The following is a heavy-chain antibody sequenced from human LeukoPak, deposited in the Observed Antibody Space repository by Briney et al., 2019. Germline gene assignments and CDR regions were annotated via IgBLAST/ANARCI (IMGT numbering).Heavy chain of an antibody. CDR3: ARGKYSSGWFDY. CDR1: GFIFSNNV. CDR2: ISSNGGST. V-gene: IGHV3-64*04. D-gene: IGHD6-19*01. J-gene: IGHJ4*02. Sequence: GGSLRLSCSASGFIFSNNVMYWVRQAPGKGLEYVSAISSNGGSTYYADSVKGRFTISRDSSKNTLFLQLNSLRAEDTAVYYCARGKYSSGWFDYWGQGTLVTVSS.